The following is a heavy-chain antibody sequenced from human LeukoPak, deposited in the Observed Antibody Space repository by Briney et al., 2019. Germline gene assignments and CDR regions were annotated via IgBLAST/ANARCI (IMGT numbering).Heavy chain of an antibody. Sequence: SETLSLTCAVYGGSFSGYYRSWIRQPPGKGLEWIGEINHSGSTNYNPSLKSRVTISVDTSKNQFSLKLSSVTAADTAVYYCARRRRYCSSTSCSHRGSYYFDYWGQGTLVTVSS. V-gene: IGHV4-34*01. D-gene: IGHD2-2*01. CDR3: ARRRRYCSSTSCSHRGSYYFDY. CDR2: INHSGST. CDR1: GGSFSGYY. J-gene: IGHJ4*02.